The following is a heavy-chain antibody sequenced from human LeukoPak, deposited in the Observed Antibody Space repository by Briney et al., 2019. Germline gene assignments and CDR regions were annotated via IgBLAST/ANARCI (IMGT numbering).Heavy chain of an antibody. CDR2: INHSGST. V-gene: IGHV4-34*01. D-gene: IGHD1-7*01. CDR3: ARSGFGTTNIYSYFAY. Sequence: SEPLSFTCAVYGGSFSGYYWSWIRQPPGKGLEWLGEINHSGSTNYNPSLKSRVTISVDTSKNHFSLTLTSVAAADTAIYYCARSGFGTTNIYSYFAYWGQGTLVTVSS. J-gene: IGHJ4*02. CDR1: GGSFSGYY.